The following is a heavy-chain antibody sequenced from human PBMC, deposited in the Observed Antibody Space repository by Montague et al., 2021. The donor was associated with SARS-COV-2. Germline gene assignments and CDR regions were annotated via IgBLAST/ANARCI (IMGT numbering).Heavy chain of an antibody. CDR1: GFTVSSNY. CDR2: IYSGGST. CDR3: AREGHIGWYDPWYYYGMDV. Sequence: SLRLSCAASGFTVSSNYMSWVRQAPGKGLEWVSVIYSGGSTYYADSVKGRFTISRHNSKNTLYLQMNSLRAEDTAVYYCAREGHIGWYDPWYYYGMDVWGQGTTVTVSS. D-gene: IGHD6-19*01. J-gene: IGHJ6*02. V-gene: IGHV3-53*04.